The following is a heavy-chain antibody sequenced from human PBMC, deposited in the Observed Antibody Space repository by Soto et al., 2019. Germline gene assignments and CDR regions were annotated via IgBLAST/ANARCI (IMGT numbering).Heavy chain of an antibody. J-gene: IGHJ6*02. CDR1: GFTFSSYS. V-gene: IGHV3-48*02. D-gene: IGHD5-18*01. Sequence: GGSLRLSCAASGFTFSSYSMNWVRQAPGKGLEWVSYISSSSSTIYYADSVKGRFTISRDNVKNSLYLQMNSLRDEDTAVYYCARDLGYSYGEDYYYYGMDVWGQGTTVTVSS. CDR3: ARDLGYSYGEDYYYYGMDV. CDR2: ISSSSSTI.